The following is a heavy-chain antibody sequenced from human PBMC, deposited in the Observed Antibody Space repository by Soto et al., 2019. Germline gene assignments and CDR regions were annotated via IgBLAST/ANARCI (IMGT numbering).Heavy chain of an antibody. D-gene: IGHD3-16*01. V-gene: IGHV3-43*01. CDR2: ITWNGANT. J-gene: IGHJ6*02. CDR3: ARETLSYGSALGV. Sequence: VGSLRLSCAASGFRFDEYNIHWVRQAPGKGLEWVSLITWNGANTYYADSVKGRFTISRDGTTKSVSLQMTSLKREDTGLYYCARETLSYGSALGVWGQGTTVTVSS. CDR1: GFRFDEYN.